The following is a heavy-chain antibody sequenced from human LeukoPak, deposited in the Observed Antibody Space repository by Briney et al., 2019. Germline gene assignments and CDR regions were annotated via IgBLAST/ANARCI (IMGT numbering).Heavy chain of an antibody. J-gene: IGHJ4*02. CDR2: ISGSGSST. Sequence: GGSLRLSCAASGFTFSSHAMSWVRQAPGKGLEWVSAISGSGSSTYYADSVKGRFTISRDNTKNTLYLQMNSLRAEDTAVYYCEPWGSGDWTPYFDSWGRGTLVTVSS. CDR3: EPWGSGDWTPYFDS. D-gene: IGHD2-21*02. CDR1: GFTFSSHA. V-gene: IGHV3-23*01.